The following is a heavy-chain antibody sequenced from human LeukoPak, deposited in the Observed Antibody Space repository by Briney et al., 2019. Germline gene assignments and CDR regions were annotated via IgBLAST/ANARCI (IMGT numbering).Heavy chain of an antibody. CDR2: IYYSGST. D-gene: IGHD5-18*01. Sequence: SETLSLTCTVSGGSISSSSYYWGWIRQPPGKGLEWIGSIYYSGSTYYNPSLKSRVTISVDTSKNQFSLKLSSVTAADTAVYYCARGSLYSYGYGLFDYWGQGTLVTVSS. J-gene: IGHJ4*02. CDR3: ARGSLYSYGYGLFDY. V-gene: IGHV4-39*07. CDR1: GGSISSSSYY.